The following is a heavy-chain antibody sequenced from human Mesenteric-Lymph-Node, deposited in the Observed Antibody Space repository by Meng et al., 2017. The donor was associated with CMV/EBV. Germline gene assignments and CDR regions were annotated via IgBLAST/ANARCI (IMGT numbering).Heavy chain of an antibody. Sequence: QVQLVQSRAEVGKPGASVMVSCKASGYTFTDFYIHWVRQAPGQGLESMGRINPNSGVSNSAQNFQGRVTMTRDTSISTAYMELGRLTSDDTAVYYCARDNVNPEGFDPWGQGTLVTVSS. V-gene: IGHV1-2*06. CDR2: INPNSGVS. D-gene: IGHD2/OR15-2a*01. CDR3: ARDNVNPEGFDP. CDR1: GYTFTDFY. J-gene: IGHJ5*02.